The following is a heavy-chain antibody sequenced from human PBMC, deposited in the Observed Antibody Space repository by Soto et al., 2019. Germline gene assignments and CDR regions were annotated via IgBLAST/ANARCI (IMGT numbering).Heavy chain of an antibody. D-gene: IGHD3-3*01. J-gene: IGHJ4*02. CDR1: GYTFTSYG. CDR3: ARDGIYYDFWSGKNDY. Sequence: ASVKVSCKASGYTFTSYGISWVRQAPGQGLEWMGWISAYNGNTNYAQKLQGRVTMTTDTSTSTAYMELRSLRSDDTAVYYCARDGIYYDFWSGKNDYWGQGTLVTVSS. CDR2: ISAYNGNT. V-gene: IGHV1-18*01.